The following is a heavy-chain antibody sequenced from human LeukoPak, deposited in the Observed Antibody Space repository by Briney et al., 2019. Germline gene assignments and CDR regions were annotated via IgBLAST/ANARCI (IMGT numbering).Heavy chain of an antibody. CDR1: GFTFDNYD. D-gene: IGHD6-19*01. CDR3: ATKVAGTSHFSY. CDR2: ISSSGSSI. J-gene: IGHJ4*02. V-gene: IGHV3-48*03. Sequence: GGSLRLSCAASGFTFDNYDMNWVRQAPGKGLEWVSYISSSGSSIFYADSVKGRFTISRDNAKNSLYLQMHSLSAEDTAVYYCATKVAGTSHFSYWGQGTRVTVSS.